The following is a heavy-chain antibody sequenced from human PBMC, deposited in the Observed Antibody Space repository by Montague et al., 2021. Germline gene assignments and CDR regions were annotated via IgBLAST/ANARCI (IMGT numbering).Heavy chain of an antibody. J-gene: IGHJ5*02. V-gene: IGHV3-23*01. CDR3: ARGRGVSSGIGQLDP. CDR1: GFTFSNYG. Sequence: SLRLSCPASGFTFSNYGMSWVRPAPGKGLEWVSSITVSGATTYYADSVKGRFTISRDNSENTLYLQMNNLRAEDTALYYCARGRGVSSGIGQLDPWGQGALVTVSS. CDR2: ITVSGATT. D-gene: IGHD3-22*01.